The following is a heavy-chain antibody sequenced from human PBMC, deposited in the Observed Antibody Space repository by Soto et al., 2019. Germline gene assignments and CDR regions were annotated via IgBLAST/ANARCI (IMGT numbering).Heavy chain of an antibody. D-gene: IGHD1-26*01. V-gene: IGHV3-23*01. J-gene: IGHJ4*02. Sequence: GGSLRLPCEDSGFTFSSYAMSWVRQAPGKGLEWVSAISGSGGSTYYADSVKGRLTISRDNSKNTLYLQMNSLRAEDTAVYYCAKDLAGGSGHLRPVDYWGQGTLVTVSS. CDR3: AKDLAGGSGHLRPVDY. CDR1: GFTFSSYA. CDR2: ISGSGGST.